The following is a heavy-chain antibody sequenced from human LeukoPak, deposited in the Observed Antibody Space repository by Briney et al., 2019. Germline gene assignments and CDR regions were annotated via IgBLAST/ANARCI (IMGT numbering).Heavy chain of an antibody. Sequence: PSETLSLTCTVSGGSISSYYWSWIRQPPGKGLEWIGYIYYSGSTNYNPSLKSRVTISVDTSKNQFSLKLSSVTAADTAVYYCARDLLVVPAAMYAFDIWGQGTMVTVSS. CDR1: GGSISSYY. V-gene: IGHV4-59*01. CDR2: IYYSGST. CDR3: ARDLLVVPAAMYAFDI. J-gene: IGHJ3*02. D-gene: IGHD2-2*01.